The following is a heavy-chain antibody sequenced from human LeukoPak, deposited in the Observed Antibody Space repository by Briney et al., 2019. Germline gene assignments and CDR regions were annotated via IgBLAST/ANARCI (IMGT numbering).Heavy chain of an antibody. CDR3: ARVSGIVGATDGDLDY. Sequence: PGGSLRLSCAASGFTFSSYSMNWVRQAPGKGLEWVSSISSSSSAIYYADSVKGRFTISRDNAKNSLYLQMNSLRDEDTAVYYCARVSGIVGATDGDLDYWGQGTLVTVSS. V-gene: IGHV3-48*02. CDR1: GFTFSSYS. CDR2: ISSSSSAI. D-gene: IGHD1-26*01. J-gene: IGHJ4*02.